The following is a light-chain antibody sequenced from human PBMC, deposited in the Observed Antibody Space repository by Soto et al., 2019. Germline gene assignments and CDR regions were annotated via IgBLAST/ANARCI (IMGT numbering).Light chain of an antibody. Sequence: EIVLTQSPGTLSLSPGERVTLSCRASQSVSSSYLAWYQQKPDQAPRLLIFGASSRSSGIPSRFSGSGSGTDFTLTISSLEPEDFAVYYCQQRSNWPPLTFGGGTKV. CDR1: QSVSSSY. V-gene: IGKV3D-20*02. CDR3: QQRSNWPPLT. CDR2: GAS. J-gene: IGKJ4*01.